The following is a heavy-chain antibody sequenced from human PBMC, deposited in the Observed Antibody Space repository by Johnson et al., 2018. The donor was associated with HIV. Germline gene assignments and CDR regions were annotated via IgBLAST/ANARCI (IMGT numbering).Heavy chain of an antibody. CDR2: IRYDGSNK. CDR1: GFTFSSYG. V-gene: IGHV3-33*01. Sequence: QVLLVESGGGVVQPGRSLRLSCAASGFTFSSYGMHWVRQTPGKGLEWVAFIRYDGSNKYYADSVKGRFIISRDNSKNTLYLQMNSLRVEDTAVYYCAREPHSAGWGAFDIWGQGTMVTVPS. J-gene: IGHJ3*02. CDR3: AREPHSAGWGAFDI. D-gene: IGHD6-25*01.